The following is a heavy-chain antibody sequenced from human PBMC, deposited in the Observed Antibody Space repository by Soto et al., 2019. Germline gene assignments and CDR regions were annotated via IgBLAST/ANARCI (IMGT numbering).Heavy chain of an antibody. Sequence: SETLSLTCTVSCGSISSYYWSWIRQPPGKGLEWIGYIYYSGSTNYNPSLKSRVTISVDTSKNQFSLKLSSVTAADTAVYYCARDIHYYYYGMEVWGQGTTVTVSS. D-gene: IGHD2-2*02. CDR2: IYYSGST. CDR1: CGSISSYY. V-gene: IGHV4-59*01. J-gene: IGHJ6*02. CDR3: ARDIHYYYYGMEV.